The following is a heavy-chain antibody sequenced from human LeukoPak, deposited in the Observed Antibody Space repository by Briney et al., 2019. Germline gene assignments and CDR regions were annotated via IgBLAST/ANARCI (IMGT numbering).Heavy chain of an antibody. CDR2: LSSSGGTI. J-gene: IGHJ5*01. CDR1: GFSVSNYE. Sequence: PGGSLGLSCAASGFSVSNYELNWVRQAPGKGLEWVSYLSSSGGTIYYADSVKGRFTMSRDNAKNSMYMQMNSLRAEDTAVYYCTRRFDCWGQGTLVTVAS. V-gene: IGHV3-48*03. CDR3: TRRFDC.